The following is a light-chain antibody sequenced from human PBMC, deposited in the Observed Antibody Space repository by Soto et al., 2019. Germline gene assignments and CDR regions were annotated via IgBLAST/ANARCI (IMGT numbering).Light chain of an antibody. CDR3: SSKTSSRTPFV. Sequence: QSALTQPASVSGSPGQSITISCTGTSSDVGGYNYVSWYQQHPGNAPRLMIYEVNNRPSGVPNRFSGSKSGNTASLTISGLQAEDEADYYCSSKTSSRTPFVFGTGTKVNVL. V-gene: IGLV2-14*01. CDR2: EVN. CDR1: SSDVGGYNY. J-gene: IGLJ1*01.